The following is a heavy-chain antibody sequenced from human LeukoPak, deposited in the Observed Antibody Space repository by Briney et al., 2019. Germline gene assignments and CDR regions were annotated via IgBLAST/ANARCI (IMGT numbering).Heavy chain of an antibody. CDR1: SGSLSDKY. D-gene: IGHD5-12*01. Sequence: NASETLSLTCGVYSGSLSDKYWSLIRQPPGKGLEWIGEINPSGRTNYNPSLKSRVTMSIDTSKNQFSLKLSSVTAADTAVYYCARLSGYHFDYWGQGALVTVSS. J-gene: IGHJ4*02. CDR2: INPSGRT. V-gene: IGHV4-34*01. CDR3: ARLSGYHFDY.